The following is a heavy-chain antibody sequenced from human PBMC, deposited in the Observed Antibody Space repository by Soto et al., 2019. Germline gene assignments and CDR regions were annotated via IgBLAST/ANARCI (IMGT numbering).Heavy chain of an antibody. CDR3: ARGHSEGETYYYYGLDV. V-gene: IGHV3-7*01. CDR2: IKQDGSKK. Sequence: GGSLRLGCAASGFTFSSYCMNWVRQAPAKGLEWVANIKQDGSKKYYVDSVKGRFTISRDNAKSSLYLQMNSLRVEDTAVYYCARGHSEGETYYYYGLDVWGQGTTVTVSS. CDR1: GFTFSSYC. J-gene: IGHJ6*02. D-gene: IGHD3-16*01.